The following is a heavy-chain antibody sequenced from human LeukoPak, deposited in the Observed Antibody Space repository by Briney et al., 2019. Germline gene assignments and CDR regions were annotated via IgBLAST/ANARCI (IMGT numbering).Heavy chain of an antibody. CDR3: ARSSDDILTGYYNGLLDY. V-gene: IGHV3-33*01. CDR1: GFTFSSCG. Sequence: GRSLRLSCAASGFTFSSCGMHWVRQAPGKGLEWVAVIWYDESNKYYADSVKGRFTISRDNSKNTLYLQMNSLRAEDTAVYYCARSSDDILTGYYNGLLDYWGQGTLVTVSS. D-gene: IGHD3-9*01. J-gene: IGHJ4*02. CDR2: IWYDESNK.